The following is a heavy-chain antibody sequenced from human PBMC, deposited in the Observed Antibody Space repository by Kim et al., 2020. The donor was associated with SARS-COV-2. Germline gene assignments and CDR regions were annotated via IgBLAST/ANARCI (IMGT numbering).Heavy chain of an antibody. V-gene: IGHV4-39*07. CDR1: GGSISSSSYY. D-gene: IGHD2-15*01. CDR3: ARAFVVVVAAPFPPYYFEY. J-gene: IGHJ4*02. CDR2: IYYSGST. Sequence: SETLSLTCTVSGGSISSSSYYWGWIRQPPGKGLEWIGSIYYSGSTYYNPSLKSRVTISVDTSKNQFSLKLSSVTAADTAVYYCARAFVVVVAAPFPPYYFEYWGQGTLVTVSS.